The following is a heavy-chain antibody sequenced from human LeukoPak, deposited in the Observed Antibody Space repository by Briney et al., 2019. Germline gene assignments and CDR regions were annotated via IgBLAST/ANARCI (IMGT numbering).Heavy chain of an antibody. Sequence: PGGSLRLSCAASGFTFSSYGMHWVRQAPGKGLEWVAFIRYDGSNKYYADSVKGRFTISRDNSKNTLYLQMNSLRAEDTAVYYCARNLYYYDSSGYYYYWGQGTLVTVSS. V-gene: IGHV3-30*02. D-gene: IGHD3-22*01. J-gene: IGHJ4*02. CDR2: IRYDGSNK. CDR1: GFTFSSYG. CDR3: ARNLYYYDSSGYYYY.